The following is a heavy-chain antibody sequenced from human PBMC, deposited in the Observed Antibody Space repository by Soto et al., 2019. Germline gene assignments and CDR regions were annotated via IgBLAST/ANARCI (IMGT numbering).Heavy chain of an antibody. CDR1: GGPISSSGDY. V-gene: IGHV4-39*01. D-gene: IGHD6-19*01. Sequence: SETLSLTCTVSGGPISSSGDYWGWVRQTPGKGLEWIGTISYSGSTYYNPSVMSRVTISVDTSKKQFSLRLISVTAADTAVYYCARGLSSSAYLDYWGQ. J-gene: IGHJ4*02. CDR3: ARGLSSSAYLDY. CDR2: ISYSGST.